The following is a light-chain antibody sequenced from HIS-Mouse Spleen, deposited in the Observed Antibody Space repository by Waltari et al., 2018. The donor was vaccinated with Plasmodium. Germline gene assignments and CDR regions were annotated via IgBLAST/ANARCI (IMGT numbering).Light chain of an antibody. Sequence: DTVITQSPATLSVSQGERATLSCRASQSVSSNLAWYQQKPGQAPRLLIYGASTRATGIPARFSGSGSGTEFTLTISSLQSEDFAVYYCQQYNNWSFTFGPGTKVDIK. CDR2: GAS. V-gene: IGKV3-15*01. CDR3: QQYNNWSFT. J-gene: IGKJ3*01. CDR1: QSVSSN.